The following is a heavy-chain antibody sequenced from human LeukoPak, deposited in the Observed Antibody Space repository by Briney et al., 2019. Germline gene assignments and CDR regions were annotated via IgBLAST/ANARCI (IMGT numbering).Heavy chain of an antibody. V-gene: IGHV3-9*01. J-gene: IGHJ4*02. CDR1: GFTFDDYA. D-gene: IGHD3-10*01. Sequence: PGGSLRLSCAASGFTFDDYAMHWVRQAPGKGLEWVSGVSWNSGSIGYADSVKGRFTISRDNAKNSLYLQMNSLRAEDTALYYCAKDIWSGGSGSSFDYWGQGTLVTVSS. CDR2: VSWNSGSI. CDR3: AKDIWSGGSGSSFDY.